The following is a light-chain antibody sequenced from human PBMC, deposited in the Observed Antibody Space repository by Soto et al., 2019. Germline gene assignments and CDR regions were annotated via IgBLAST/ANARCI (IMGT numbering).Light chain of an antibody. V-gene: IGKV1-33*01. J-gene: IGKJ4*01. CDR2: DAS. CDR3: QQYDDLPLT. CDR1: QDVINY. Sequence: DITLTQSPSSLSASVGDRVSITCQASQDVINYLNWYQQKPGKAPKLLISDASNLETGVPSRFTGSGSGTHFTLTITNLQPEDFATYXCQQYDDLPLTFGGGTHVE.